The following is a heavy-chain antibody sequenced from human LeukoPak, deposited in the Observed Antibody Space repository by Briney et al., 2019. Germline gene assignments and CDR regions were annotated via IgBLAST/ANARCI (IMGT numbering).Heavy chain of an antibody. CDR2: LYSGSNT. CDR1: GFTVSSNY. V-gene: IGHV3-66*02. CDR3: ATSYCSGGSCYPQYFQH. J-gene: IGHJ1*01. D-gene: IGHD2-15*01. Sequence: GGSLRLSCAASGFTVSSNYMSWVRQAPGKGLEWVSLLYSGSNTYYADSAKGRFTISRDNSKNTLYLQMNSLRAEDTAVYYCATSYCSGGSCYPQYFQHWGQGTLVTVSS.